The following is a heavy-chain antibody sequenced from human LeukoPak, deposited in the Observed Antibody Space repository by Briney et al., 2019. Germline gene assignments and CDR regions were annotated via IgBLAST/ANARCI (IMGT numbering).Heavy chain of an antibody. D-gene: IGHD1/OR15-1a*01. CDR3: ARDRTLSAY. CDR1: GFTFSSYW. Sequence: GGSLRLSCAVSGFTFSSYWMCWVRQAPGKGLEWVANIKEDGSEKYYVDSVKGRFTISRDNAKNSLYLQMNSLRAEDTAVYYCARDRTLSAYWGQGTLVTVSS. V-gene: IGHV3-7*01. J-gene: IGHJ4*02. CDR2: IKEDGSEK.